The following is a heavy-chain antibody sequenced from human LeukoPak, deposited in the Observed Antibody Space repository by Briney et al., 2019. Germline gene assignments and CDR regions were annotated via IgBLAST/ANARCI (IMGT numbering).Heavy chain of an antibody. J-gene: IGHJ5*02. CDR3: ARHFVSSRYQLGGNWFDP. CDR2: IYYSGST. D-gene: IGHD2-2*01. V-gene: IGHV4-39*01. Sequence: SETLSLTCNVSGGSISSSSYYWGWIRQPPGKGLEWIGSIYYSGSTYYNPSLRSRVTISVDTSKNQFSLKLSSVTAADTAVYYCARHFVSSRYQLGGNWFDPWGQGTLVTVSS. CDR1: GGSISSSSYY.